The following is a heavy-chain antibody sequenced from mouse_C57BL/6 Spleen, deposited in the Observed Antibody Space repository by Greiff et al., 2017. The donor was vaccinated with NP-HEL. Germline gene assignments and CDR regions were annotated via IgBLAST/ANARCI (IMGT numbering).Heavy chain of an antibody. Sequence: QVHVKQSGAELARPGASVKMSCKASGYTFTSYTMHWVKQRPGQGLEWIGYINPSSGYTKYNQKFKDKATLTADKSSSTAYMQLSSLTSEDSAVYYCARGGYSNPFAYWGQGTLVTVSA. CDR3: ARGGYSNPFAY. CDR1: GYTFTSYT. V-gene: IGHV1-4*01. D-gene: IGHD2-5*01. J-gene: IGHJ3*01. CDR2: INPSSGYT.